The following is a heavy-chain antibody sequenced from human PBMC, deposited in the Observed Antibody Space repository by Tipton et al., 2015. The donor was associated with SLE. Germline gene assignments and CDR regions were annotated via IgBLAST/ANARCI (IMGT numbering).Heavy chain of an antibody. D-gene: IGHD2-15*01. Sequence: TLSLTCSVSGGSINSHYWIWIRQPPGKGLEWIGYISDGGDTNQNPSLKSRVIMSVDSAKNQFSLKLTSVTAADTAVYYCARGKLTWRGAIIGADVWGQGTTVNVSS. CDR1: GGSINSHY. CDR2: ISDGGDT. CDR3: ARGKLTWRGAIIGADV. V-gene: IGHV4-59*08. J-gene: IGHJ6*02.